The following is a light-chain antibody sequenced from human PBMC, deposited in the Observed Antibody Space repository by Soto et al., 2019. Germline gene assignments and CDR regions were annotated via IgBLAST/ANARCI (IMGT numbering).Light chain of an antibody. CDR3: AAWDDSLSGYV. CDR2: SNN. J-gene: IGLJ1*01. Sequence: QSVLTQPPSASGTPGQRVTISCSGSSSNIGSNYVYWYQQLPGTAPKLLIFSNNQRPSEVPDRFSGSKSGTSASLAIRGLRSEDEADYYCAAWDDSLSGYVFGTGTKVTVL. V-gene: IGLV1-47*01. CDR1: SSNIGSNY.